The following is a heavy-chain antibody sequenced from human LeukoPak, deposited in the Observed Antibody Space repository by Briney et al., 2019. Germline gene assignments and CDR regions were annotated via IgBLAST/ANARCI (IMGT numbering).Heavy chain of an antibody. J-gene: IGHJ4*02. CDR2: INTNTVNP. V-gene: IGHV7-4-1*02. Sequence: ASVKVSCKASGYTFTSYAMNWVRQAPGQGLEWMGWINTNTVNPTYAQDFTGRFVFSLDTSVSTAYLQISSLKAEDTAVYYCARDGSGSYWNRVVDYWGQGTLVTVSS. D-gene: IGHD1-26*01. CDR3: ARDGSGSYWNRVVDY. CDR1: GYTFTSYA.